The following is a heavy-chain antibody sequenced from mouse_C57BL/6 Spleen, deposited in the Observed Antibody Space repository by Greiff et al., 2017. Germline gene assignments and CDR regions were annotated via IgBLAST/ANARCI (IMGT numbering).Heavy chain of an antibody. CDR1: GFTIKDYY. Sequence: EVKLQESGAELVKPGASVKLSCTASGFTIKDYYMHWVKQRTEQGLEWIGRIDPEDGETKYAPKFKGKATITADTSSNTAYLQLSSLTSEDTAVYYCARDYGSSDGYFEGWGTATTVTVAS. CDR3: ARDYGSSDGYFEG. V-gene: IGHV14-2*01. J-gene: IGHJ1*03. CDR2: IDPEDGET. D-gene: IGHD1-1*01.